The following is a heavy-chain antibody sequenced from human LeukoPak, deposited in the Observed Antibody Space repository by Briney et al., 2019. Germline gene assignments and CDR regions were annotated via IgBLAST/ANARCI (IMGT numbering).Heavy chain of an antibody. D-gene: IGHD2-15*01. Sequence: GGSLMISCKGSGYTFTDYWINWVRQLPGRGLEWMGRIDPSGSFVNYSPSFQGHVTISVDKSINTAYLQWSSLSDSDTAIYYCARPDCTGGGCYLLQYWGQGTLITVSS. CDR1: GYTFTDYW. J-gene: IGHJ4*02. CDR3: ARPDCTGGGCYLLQY. CDR2: IDPSGSFV. V-gene: IGHV5-10-1*01.